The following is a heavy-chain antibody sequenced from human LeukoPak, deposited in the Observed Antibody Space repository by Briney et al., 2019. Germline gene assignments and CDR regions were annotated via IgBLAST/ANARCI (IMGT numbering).Heavy chain of an antibody. D-gene: IGHD2-21*01. Sequence: PSETLSLTCTVSGASISSGGYFWSWIRQPPGKGLEWIGYISHSGSTYYNPSLKSRVTISVDRSKNQFSLKLTSVTAADTAVYYCAREGDTGDYWGQGTLVTVSS. J-gene: IGHJ4*02. CDR3: AREGDTGDY. V-gene: IGHV4-30-2*01. CDR2: ISHSGST. CDR1: GASISSGGYF.